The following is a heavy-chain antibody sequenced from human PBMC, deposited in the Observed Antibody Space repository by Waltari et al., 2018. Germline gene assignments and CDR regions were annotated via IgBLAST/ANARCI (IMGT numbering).Heavy chain of an antibody. D-gene: IGHD6-19*01. V-gene: IGHV1-69*10. CDR3: ARPWIAVAGTPSAFDY. Sequence: QVQLVQSGAEVKKPGSSVKVSCKASGGTFSSYAISWVRQAPGQGLEWMGGIIPILGIANYAQKFQGRVTITADKSTRTAYMELSSLGSEETAVYYCARPWIAVAGTPSAFDYWGQGTLVTVSS. CDR1: GGTFSSYA. CDR2: IIPILGIA. J-gene: IGHJ4*02.